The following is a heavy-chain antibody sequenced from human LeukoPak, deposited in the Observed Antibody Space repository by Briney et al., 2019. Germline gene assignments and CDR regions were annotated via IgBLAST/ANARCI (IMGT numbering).Heavy chain of an antibody. Sequence: PGGSLRLSCAASGFTFSSYSMNWVRQAPGKGLEWVSYISSSSSTIYYADSVKGRFTISRDNAKNSLYLQMISLRAEDTALYYCAKDLNSGWFLGGMDVWGQGTTVTVSS. V-gene: IGHV3-48*04. J-gene: IGHJ6*02. CDR1: GFTFSSYS. CDR3: AKDLNSGWFLGGMDV. D-gene: IGHD3-22*01. CDR2: ISSSSSTI.